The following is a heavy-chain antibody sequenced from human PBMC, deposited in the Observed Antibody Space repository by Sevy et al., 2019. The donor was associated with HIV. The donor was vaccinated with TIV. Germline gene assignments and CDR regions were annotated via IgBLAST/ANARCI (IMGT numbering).Heavy chain of an antibody. CDR3: AKPHYDFWSGYSYAMEV. D-gene: IGHD3-3*01. CDR2: ISASGGST. V-gene: IGHV3-23*01. CDR1: GFTFSIYT. Sequence: GGSLRLSCAASGFTFSIYTMTWVRQAPGKGLEWVSAISASGGSTYYADSVKGRFTISRDNSKYTLYLQMSSLRAEDTAVYYCAKPHYDFWSGYSYAMEVWGQGTTVTVSS. J-gene: IGHJ6*02.